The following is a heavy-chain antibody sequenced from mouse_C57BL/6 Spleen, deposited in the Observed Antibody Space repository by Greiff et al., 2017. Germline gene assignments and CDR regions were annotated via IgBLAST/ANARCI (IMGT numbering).Heavy chain of an antibody. J-gene: IGHJ2*01. CDR2: IYPGAGDT. CDR3: ARPRDY. Sequence: QVQLQQSGPELVKPGASVKLSCKASGYAFSSSWMNWVKQRPGQGLAWIGRIYPGAGDTNYNGKFQGKATLPADTSSSTAYMQLRCLTSEGSAVDSGARPRDYWGKGTTLTVSS. V-gene: IGHV1-82*01. CDR1: GYAFSSSW.